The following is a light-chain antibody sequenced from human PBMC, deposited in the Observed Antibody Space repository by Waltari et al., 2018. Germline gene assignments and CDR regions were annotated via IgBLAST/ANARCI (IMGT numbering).Light chain of an antibody. Sequence: DIVMTQSPESLAVSLGERATIHCKSSQSVLYSANNKNQLAWYQQKPGQPPKLLLYWASTRDSGVPDRFSGSGSETDVTLTISSLQAEDVAVYYCHQYYSTPFTFGHGTKLEIK. CDR2: WAS. CDR1: QSVLYSANNKNQ. CDR3: HQYYSTPFT. V-gene: IGKV4-1*01. J-gene: IGKJ2*01.